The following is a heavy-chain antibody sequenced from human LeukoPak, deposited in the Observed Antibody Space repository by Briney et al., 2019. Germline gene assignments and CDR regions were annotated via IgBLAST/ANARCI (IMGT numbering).Heavy chain of an antibody. V-gene: IGHV4-4*02. CDR3: AGAAKYSSGWRIDY. CDR2: IYHSGSI. Sequence: PSGTLSLTCAVSGGSISSSNWWSWVRQPPGKGLEWIGEIYHSGSISYIPSLKSRVTISVDKSKNQFSLKLSSVTAADTAVYYCAGAAKYSSGWRIDYWGQGTLVTVSS. CDR1: GGSISSSNW. J-gene: IGHJ4*02. D-gene: IGHD6-19*01.